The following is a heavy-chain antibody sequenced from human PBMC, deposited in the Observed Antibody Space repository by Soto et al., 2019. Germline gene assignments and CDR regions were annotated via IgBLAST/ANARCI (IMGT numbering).Heavy chain of an antibody. D-gene: IGHD3-10*01. CDR1: GGTFSSYA. J-gene: IGHJ6*02. Sequence: SVKVSCKASGGTFSSYAISWVRQAPGQGLEWMGGIIPIFGTANYAQKFQGRVTITADESTSTAYMELSSLRSEDTAVYYCARGTPSMVRGVDRYYYYGMDVWGQGTTVTVSS. V-gene: IGHV1-69*13. CDR2: IIPIFGTA. CDR3: ARGTPSMVRGVDRYYYYGMDV.